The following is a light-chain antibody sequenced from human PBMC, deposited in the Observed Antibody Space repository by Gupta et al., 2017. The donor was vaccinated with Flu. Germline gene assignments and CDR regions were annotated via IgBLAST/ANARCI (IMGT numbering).Light chain of an antibody. CDR2: NNN. Sequence: SSSNIGSNTVNWYQQLPGTAPKLLIYNNNQRPSGVPDRFSGSKSGTSASLAISGLQSEDEADYYCAAWDDSLNGVLFGGGTKLTVL. CDR1: SSNIGSNT. V-gene: IGLV1-44*01. CDR3: AAWDDSLNGVL. J-gene: IGLJ2*01.